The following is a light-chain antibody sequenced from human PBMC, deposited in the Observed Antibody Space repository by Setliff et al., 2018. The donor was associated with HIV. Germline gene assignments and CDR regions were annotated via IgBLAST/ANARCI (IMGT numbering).Light chain of an antibody. Sequence: QSVLAQPPSVSGSPGQSVTISCTGTSSDVGSYNHVSWYQQPPGTAPKLMIYEVNNRPSGVPDRFSGSKSGNTASLTISGLQAEDEADYYCSSYTSISTYVFGTGTKVTVL. CDR3: SSYTSISTYV. CDR2: EVN. J-gene: IGLJ1*01. CDR1: SSDVGSYNH. V-gene: IGLV2-18*02.